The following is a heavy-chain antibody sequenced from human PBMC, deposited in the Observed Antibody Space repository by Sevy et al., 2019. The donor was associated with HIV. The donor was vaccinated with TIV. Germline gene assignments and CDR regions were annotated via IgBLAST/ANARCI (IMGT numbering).Heavy chain of an antibody. D-gene: IGHD3-10*01. CDR1: GYTFTSYG. Sequence: ASVKVSCKASGYTFTSYGISWVRQAPRQGLEWMGWISAYNGNTNYAQKLQGRVIMTTDTSTSTAYMELRSLRSDDTAVYYCARGSRREFGHGFDPWGQGTLVSVSS. CDR2: ISAYNGNT. J-gene: IGHJ5*02. CDR3: ARGSRREFGHGFDP. V-gene: IGHV1-18*04.